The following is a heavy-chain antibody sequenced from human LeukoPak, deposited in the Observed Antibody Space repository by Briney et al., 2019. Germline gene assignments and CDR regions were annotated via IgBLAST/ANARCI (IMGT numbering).Heavy chain of an antibody. Sequence: HPGGSLRLSCAASGFTFSSYAMHWVRQAPGRGLEWVSVISSGGGTYYADSVKGRFTISRDNSKNTLYLQMNSLRAEDTAVYYCARVGYGSSWGERYYFDYWGQGAQVTVSS. CDR1: GFTFSSYA. D-gene: IGHD6-13*01. CDR2: ISSGGGT. J-gene: IGHJ4*02. V-gene: IGHV3-66*01. CDR3: ARVGYGSSWGERYYFDY.